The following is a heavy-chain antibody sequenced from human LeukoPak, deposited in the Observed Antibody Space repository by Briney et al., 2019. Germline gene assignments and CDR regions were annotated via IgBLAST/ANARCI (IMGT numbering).Heavy chain of an antibody. J-gene: IGHJ4*02. CDR2: ISASGGDT. CDR1: GLTFSSYS. Sequence: AGGSLRLSCVVSGLTFSSYSMSCVRQAPGKGLEWVSGISASGGDTWYPDSVKGRFTISRDNSKNTLYLQMNSLRAEDTAIYYCAKDAAGPEYWGQGTLVTVSS. V-gene: IGHV3-23*01. CDR3: AKDAAGPEY. D-gene: IGHD6-13*01.